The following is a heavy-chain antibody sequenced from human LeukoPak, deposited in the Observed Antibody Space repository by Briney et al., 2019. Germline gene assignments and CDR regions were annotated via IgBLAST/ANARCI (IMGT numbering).Heavy chain of an antibody. J-gene: IGHJ4*02. CDR1: GFSFSAYP. V-gene: IGHV3-23*01. CDR3: ARTRQSTTTYYFDY. D-gene: IGHD1-14*01. Sequence: TGGSLRLSCAASGFSFSAYPMGWVRQAPGKGLQWLSGISASGDVTFHANRVKGRFAISRDNSKNTLYLQMGSLRAEDMAVYYCARTRQSTTTYYFDYWGQGTLVTVSS. CDR2: ISASGDVT.